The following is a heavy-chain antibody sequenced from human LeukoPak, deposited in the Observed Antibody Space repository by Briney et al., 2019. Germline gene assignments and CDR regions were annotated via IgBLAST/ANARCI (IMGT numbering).Heavy chain of an antibody. CDR2: IKQYGSEK. CDR1: GFTFSTYW. D-gene: IGHD4-17*01. Sequence: GGSLRLSCAASGFTFSTYWMSWGRQAPEPGLEWVANIKQYGSEKYYVDSVKRRFTISRDNAKNSLYLQMNSLRADDTAVYYCARENDYTDYGQDYNYYVDVWGNGTTVTVSS. V-gene: IGHV3-7*01. CDR3: ARENDYTDYGQDYNYYVDV. J-gene: IGHJ6*03.